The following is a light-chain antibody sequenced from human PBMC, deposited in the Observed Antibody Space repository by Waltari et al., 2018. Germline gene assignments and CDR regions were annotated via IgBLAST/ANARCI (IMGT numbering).Light chain of an antibody. J-gene: IGKJ2*01. V-gene: IGKV1-39*01. CDR1: QSISSY. CDR3: MQGRHLPRT. CDR2: AAS. Sequence: DIQMTQSPSSLSASVGDRVTITCRASQSISSYLNWYQQKPGKAPKLLIYAASSLQSGVPSRFSGSGSGTDFILKISRVEAEDVGIYYCMQGRHLPRTFGQGTKLEIK.